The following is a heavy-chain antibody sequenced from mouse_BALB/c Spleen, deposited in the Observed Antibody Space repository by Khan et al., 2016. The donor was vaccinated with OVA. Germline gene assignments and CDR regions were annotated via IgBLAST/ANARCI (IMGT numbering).Heavy chain of an antibody. CDR1: GYTFTNHG. Sequence: QIQLVQSGPEMNKPGETVKISCKASGYTFTNHGMNWVSQAPGKGLKWLGWINTNSGEPIYAEEFKGRFDFSLDTSATTSYLKFNNLKNEDTATYFCTKREWSYYIIKYWGQGTTLTVSS. CDR3: TKREWSYYIIKY. V-gene: IGHV9-3*02. D-gene: IGHD1-1*02. CDR2: INTNSGEP. J-gene: IGHJ4*01.